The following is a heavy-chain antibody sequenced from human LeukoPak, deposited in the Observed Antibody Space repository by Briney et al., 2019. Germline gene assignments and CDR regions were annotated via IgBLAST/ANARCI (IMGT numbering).Heavy chain of an antibody. D-gene: IGHD6-13*01. CDR1: GFTFSGYW. Sequence: GGSLRLSCAASGFTFSGYWMSWFRQAPGKGLEWVANIKYDGSETHYVDSEKGRFTISRDNAKDSLFLQMHSLRVEDTAMYYCARDPAAADHWGQGALVIVSS. CDR2: IKYDGSET. V-gene: IGHV3-7*01. CDR3: ARDPAAADH. J-gene: IGHJ4*02.